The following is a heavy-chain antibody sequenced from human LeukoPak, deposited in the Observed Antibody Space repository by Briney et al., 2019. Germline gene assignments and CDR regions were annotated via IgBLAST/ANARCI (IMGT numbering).Heavy chain of an antibody. D-gene: IGHD3-22*01. CDR2: INPSGGST. Sequence: ASVKVSCKASGYTFTSYYMHWVRQAPGQGLEWMGIINPSGGSTSYAQKFQGRVTMTRNTSISTAYMELSSLRSEDTAVYYCARVARTYYDSSGYYPPVGAFDIWGQGTMVTVSS. CDR3: ARVARTYYDSSGYYPPVGAFDI. CDR1: GYTFTSYY. V-gene: IGHV1-46*01. J-gene: IGHJ3*02.